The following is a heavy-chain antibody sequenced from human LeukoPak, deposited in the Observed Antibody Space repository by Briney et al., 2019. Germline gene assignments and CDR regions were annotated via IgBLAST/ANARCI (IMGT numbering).Heavy chain of an antibody. CDR3: TTRRQDGC. Sequence: PGGSLRLSCVGSGFTFSDAWISWVRQAPGKGLEWVGRIKSKIDGGTIGYAAPVKGRFTISRDDSRNTLYLQMNSLKTEDTAVYYCTTRRQDGCWGQGTLVTVS. V-gene: IGHV3-15*01. CDR2: IKSKIDGGTI. J-gene: IGHJ4*02. CDR1: GFTFSDAW. D-gene: IGHD6-25*01.